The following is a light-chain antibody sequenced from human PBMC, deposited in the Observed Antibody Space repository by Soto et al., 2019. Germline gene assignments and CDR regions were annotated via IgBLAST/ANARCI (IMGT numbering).Light chain of an antibody. CDR3: QQYGTSRWT. Sequence: EIVLTQSPATLSLSPGERATLSCRASHSVRSYLLWYQQKPGQAPRLLISDASNRATGIPARFSGSGSGTDFTLTISRLEPEDFAVYYCQQYGTSRWTFGQGTKVDIK. V-gene: IGKV3-11*01. CDR1: HSVRSY. CDR2: DAS. J-gene: IGKJ1*01.